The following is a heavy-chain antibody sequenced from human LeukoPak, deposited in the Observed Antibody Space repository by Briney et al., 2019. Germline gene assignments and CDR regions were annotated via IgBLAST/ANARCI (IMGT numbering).Heavy chain of an antibody. V-gene: IGHV4-31*03. Sequence: SQTLSLTCTVSGGSISSGGYYWSWIPQHPGKGLEWIGYIYYSGSTYYNPSLKSRVTISVDTSKNQFSLKLSSVTAADTAVYYCARMLRYFDWSGSYWGQGTLVTVSS. CDR3: ARMLRYFDWSGSY. D-gene: IGHD3-9*01. CDR2: IYYSGST. J-gene: IGHJ4*02. CDR1: GGSISSGGYY.